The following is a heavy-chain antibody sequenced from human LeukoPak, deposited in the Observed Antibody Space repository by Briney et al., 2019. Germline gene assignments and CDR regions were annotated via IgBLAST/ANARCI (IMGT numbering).Heavy chain of an antibody. CDR1: GYTFTTYW. CDR3: VRAPRDSSTMLDY. V-gene: IGHV1-46*01. Sequence: ASVKVSCKASGYTFTTYWIQWVRQAPGQGLEWVALINPNDGSTTYAHKFQGRATMTRDTSTSTVYMDLSRLTSEDTAVYYCVRAPRDSSTMLDYWGQGTLVTVSS. J-gene: IGHJ4*02. D-gene: IGHD6-13*01. CDR2: INPNDGST.